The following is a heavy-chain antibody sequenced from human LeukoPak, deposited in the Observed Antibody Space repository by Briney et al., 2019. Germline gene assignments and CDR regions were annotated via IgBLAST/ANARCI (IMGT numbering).Heavy chain of an antibody. CDR3: AHSTRRGGCGGGSGYYFDY. Sequence: SGPTLVNPTQTLTLTCIFSGSSLSTSGVGVGWIRQPPGKALEWLGIIYWDDDKRYSPSLKSRLAITKDTSKNQVVLTMTIMDPMDTATYYCAHSTRRGGCGGGSGYYFDYWGPGTLVTVSS. CDR1: GSSLSTSGVG. CDR2: IYWDDDK. J-gene: IGHJ4*02. V-gene: IGHV2-5*02. D-gene: IGHD2-15*01.